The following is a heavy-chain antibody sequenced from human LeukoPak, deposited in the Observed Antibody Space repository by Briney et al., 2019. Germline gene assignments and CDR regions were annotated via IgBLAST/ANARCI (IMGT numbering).Heavy chain of an antibody. V-gene: IGHV3-30*02. J-gene: IGHJ4*02. D-gene: IGHD3-3*01. Sequence: GGSLRLSCAASGFTLSNYGMHWVRQAPGKGLEWVAVIWYEGSNKYYADSVKGRFTISRDNSKNTLYLQMNSLRAEDTAVYYCATAPAITIFGVVIIPPWYFDYWGQGTLVTVSS. CDR3: ATAPAITIFGVVIIPPWYFDY. CDR1: GFTLSNYG. CDR2: IWYEGSNK.